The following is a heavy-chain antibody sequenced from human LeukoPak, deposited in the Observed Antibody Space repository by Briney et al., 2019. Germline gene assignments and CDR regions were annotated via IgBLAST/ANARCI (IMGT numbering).Heavy chain of an antibody. V-gene: IGHV3-30*04. CDR2: ISYDGSSK. J-gene: IGHJ5*02. Sequence: GRSLRLSCSASGFTFNTYAMHWVRQAPGRGLEWVALISYDGSSKYYADSVKGRFTISRDNSKNTLYLQVNSLRSEDTAVYYCARDEGSYDYLWGSYRYNWFDPWGQGTLVTVSS. D-gene: IGHD3-16*02. CDR3: ARDEGSYDYLWGSYRYNWFDP. CDR1: GFTFNTYA.